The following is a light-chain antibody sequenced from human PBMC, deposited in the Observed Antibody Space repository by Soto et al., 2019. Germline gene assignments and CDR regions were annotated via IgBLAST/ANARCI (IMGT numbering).Light chain of an antibody. CDR2: RDN. V-gene: IGLV3-9*01. CDR1: NIGSKN. Sequence: SYELTQPLSVSVALGQTARITCGGNNIGSKNVYWYQQKPGQAPVLVIYRDNNRPSGIPERFSGSNSGNTATLTISRAQVGDEADFYCQVWDSSSNWVFGGGTQLTVL. CDR3: QVWDSSSNWV. J-gene: IGLJ3*02.